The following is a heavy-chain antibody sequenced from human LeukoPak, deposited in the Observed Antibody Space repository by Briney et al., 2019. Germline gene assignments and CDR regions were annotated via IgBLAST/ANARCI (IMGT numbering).Heavy chain of an antibody. D-gene: IGHD4-17*01. Sequence: PGGSLRLSCAASRFTFSDYYMSWIRQAPGKGLEWVSSISSSSSYIYYADSVKGRFTISRDNAKNSLYLQMNSLRAEDTAVYYCASIYGDYALGAWYFDYWGQGTLVTVSS. J-gene: IGHJ4*02. CDR1: RFTFSDYY. CDR3: ASIYGDYALGAWYFDY. V-gene: IGHV3-11*06. CDR2: ISSSSSYI.